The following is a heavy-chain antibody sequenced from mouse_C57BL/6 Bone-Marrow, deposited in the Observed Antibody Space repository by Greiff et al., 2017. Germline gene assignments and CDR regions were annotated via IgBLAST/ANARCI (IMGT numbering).Heavy chain of an antibody. CDR2: FYPGSGSI. D-gene: IGHD1-1*01. V-gene: IGHV1-62-2*01. CDR3: ARHGPYYGSSYGFFAY. Sequence: QVQLQQSGAELVKPGASVKLSCKASGYTFTESTIHWVKQRSGQGLEWIGWFYPGSGSIKYNEKFKDKATLTADKSSSTVDMALSRLTSEDSAVYFCARHGPYYGSSYGFFAYWGQGTLVTVSA. J-gene: IGHJ3*01. CDR1: GYTFTEST.